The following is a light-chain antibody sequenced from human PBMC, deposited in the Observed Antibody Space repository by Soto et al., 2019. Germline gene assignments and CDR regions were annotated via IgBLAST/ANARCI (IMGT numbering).Light chain of an antibody. CDR3: SSYSISTAYL. J-gene: IGLJ1*01. Sequence: QSVLTQPASVSGSPGQSITISCTGTSSDVGGYDYVSWYQLHPGKAPKLMVFEFSNRPSGVSYRFSGSKSGNTASLTISGLQAEDEADYFCSSYSISTAYLFGTGTKLTVL. CDR2: EFS. CDR1: SSDVGGYDY. V-gene: IGLV2-14*01.